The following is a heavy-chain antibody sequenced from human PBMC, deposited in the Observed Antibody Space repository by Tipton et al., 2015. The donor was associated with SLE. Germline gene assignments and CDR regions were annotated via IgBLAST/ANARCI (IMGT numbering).Heavy chain of an antibody. CDR2: IRSKANSYAT. V-gene: IGHV3-73*01. J-gene: IGHJ4*02. Sequence: SLRLSCAASGFTFSGSAIHWVRQASGRGLEWIGRIRSKANSYATGYAASVKGRFTIFRDDSKNTAYLQMNSLKTEGTAVYYCSSKDCSSTSCYNRWGQGTLVPVSS. D-gene: IGHD2-2*02. CDR1: GFTFSGSA. CDR3: SSKDCSSTSCYNR.